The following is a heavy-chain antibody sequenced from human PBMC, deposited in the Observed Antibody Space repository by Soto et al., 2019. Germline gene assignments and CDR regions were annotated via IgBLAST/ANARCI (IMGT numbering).Heavy chain of an antibody. J-gene: IGHJ6*02. Sequence: EEQVVESGGGLVQPGGSLKLSCAGSGFSFSDYAIHWVRQASGKGLEWVGRIKNRANNYATASAASLKGRFTVSRDDSTNTAYLQMNSLETDDTAVYYCTRLSEGAYYHYGMNVWGQGITVTVSS. CDR1: GFSFSDYA. CDR3: TRLSEGAYYHYGMNV. CDR2: IKNRANNYAT. V-gene: IGHV3-73*01. D-gene: IGHD1-26*01.